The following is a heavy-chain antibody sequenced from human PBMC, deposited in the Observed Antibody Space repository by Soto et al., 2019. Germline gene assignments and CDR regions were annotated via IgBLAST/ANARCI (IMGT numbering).Heavy chain of an antibody. CDR2: ISWNSGSI. D-gene: IGHD2-15*01. CDR1: GFTFDDYA. CDR3: AKEPYCSGGSCPFDY. Sequence: EVQLVESGGGLVQPGRSLRLSCAASGFTFDDYAMHWVRQAPGKGLEWVSGISWNSGSIGYADSVKGRFTISRDNAKNSLYLQMSSLRAEDTALYYCAKEPYCSGGSCPFDYWGQGTLVTVSS. J-gene: IGHJ4*02. V-gene: IGHV3-9*01.